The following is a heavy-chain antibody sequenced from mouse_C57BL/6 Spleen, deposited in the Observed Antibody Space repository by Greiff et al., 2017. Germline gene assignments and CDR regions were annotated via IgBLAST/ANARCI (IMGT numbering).Heavy chain of an antibody. Sequence: QVQLQQSGAELVRPGASVKLSCKASGYTFTSYGISWVKQRTGQGLEWIGEIYPRSGNNYYNEKFKGKATLTADKSSSTAYMELRSLTSEDSAVSFCAGYGTVVATDFDYWGQGTTLTVSS. CDR1: GYTFTSYG. D-gene: IGHD1-1*01. CDR3: AGYGTVVATDFDY. CDR2: IYPRSGNN. V-gene: IGHV1-81*01. J-gene: IGHJ2*01.